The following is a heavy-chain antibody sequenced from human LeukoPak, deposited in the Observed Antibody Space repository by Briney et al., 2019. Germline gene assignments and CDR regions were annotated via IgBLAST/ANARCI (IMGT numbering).Heavy chain of an antibody. V-gene: IGHV3-74*01. Sequence: GGSLRLSCAASGFTFSSYWMHWVRQAPGKGLVWVSGMNSDGSRTSYADSVKGRFTISRDNSKNTLYLQMNSLRAEDTAVYYCAKAPGGAVAYWGQGTLVTVSS. CDR3: AKAPGGAVAY. CDR1: GFTFSSYW. D-gene: IGHD6-19*01. CDR2: MNSDGSRT. J-gene: IGHJ4*02.